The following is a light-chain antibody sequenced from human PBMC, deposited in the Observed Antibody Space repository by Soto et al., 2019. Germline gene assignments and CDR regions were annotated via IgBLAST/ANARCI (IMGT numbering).Light chain of an antibody. J-gene: IGLJ3*02. V-gene: IGLV1-40*01. CDR3: QSFDSSLTVWV. CDR2: SSN. CDR1: SSNIGAGYD. Sequence: QPVLTQPPSVSGAPGQRVTISCTGSSSNIGAGYDVQWYQQFPGTVPKLLIYSSNNRPSGVPDRFSGSKSDTSASLAITGLHAEDEADYYCQSFDSSLTVWVFGGGTQLTVL.